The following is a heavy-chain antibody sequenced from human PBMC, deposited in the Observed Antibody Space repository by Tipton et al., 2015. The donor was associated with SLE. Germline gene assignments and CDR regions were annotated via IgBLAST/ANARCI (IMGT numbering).Heavy chain of an antibody. CDR3: ARVADH. CDR1: GFTFSSYA. V-gene: IGHV3-30-3*01. Sequence: SLRLSCVASGFTFSSYAMHWVRQAPGKGLEWVAVISYDGSNKYYADSVKGRFTISRDNSKNTLYLQMNSLRAEDTAVYYCARVADHWGQGTLVTVSS. CDR2: ISYDGSNK. J-gene: IGHJ4*02.